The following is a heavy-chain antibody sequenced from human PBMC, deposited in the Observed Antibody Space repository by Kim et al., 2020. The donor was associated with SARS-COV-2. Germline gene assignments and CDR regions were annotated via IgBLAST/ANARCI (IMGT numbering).Heavy chain of an antibody. CDR1: GYTFTGYY. V-gene: IGHV1-2*02. CDR2: INPNSGGT. Sequence: ASVKVSCKASGYTFTGYYMHWVRQAPGQGLEWMGWINPNSGGTNYAQKFQGRVTMTRDTSISTAYMELSRLRSDDTAVYYCARELTTMVRGVRDSLGYWGQGTLVTVSS. CDR3: ARELTTMVRGVRDSLGY. J-gene: IGHJ4*02. D-gene: IGHD3-10*01.